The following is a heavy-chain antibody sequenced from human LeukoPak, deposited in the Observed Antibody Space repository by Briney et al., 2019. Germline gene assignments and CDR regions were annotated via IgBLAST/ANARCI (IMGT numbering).Heavy chain of an antibody. CDR1: GGSISSYY. D-gene: IGHD3/OR15-3a*01. V-gene: IGHV4-59*01. Sequence: SETLSLTCTVSGGSISSYYWSWIRQPPGKGLEWIGYIYYSGSTNYNPSLKSRVTISVDTSKNQFSLKLSSVTAADTAVYYCARGTRSGPFDYWGQGTLVTVSS. CDR3: ARGTRSGPFDY. J-gene: IGHJ4*02. CDR2: IYYSGST.